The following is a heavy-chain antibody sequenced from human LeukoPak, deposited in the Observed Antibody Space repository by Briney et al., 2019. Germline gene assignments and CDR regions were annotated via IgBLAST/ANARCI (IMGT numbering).Heavy chain of an antibody. J-gene: IGHJ4*02. CDR1: GYTFTSYY. CDR3: AVGAVGYYFDY. Sequence: ASVKVSCKASGYTFTSYYMHWVRQAPGQGLEWMGIINPSGGSTSYAQKFQGRVTMTRDKSTSTAYMELSSLRSEDTAVYYCAVGAVGYYFDYWGQGTLVTVSS. D-gene: IGHD1-26*01. CDR2: INPSGGST. V-gene: IGHV1-46*01.